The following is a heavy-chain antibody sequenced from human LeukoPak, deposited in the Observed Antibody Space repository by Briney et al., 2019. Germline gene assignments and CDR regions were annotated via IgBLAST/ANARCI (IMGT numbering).Heavy chain of an antibody. V-gene: IGHV1-18*01. CDR1: GGTFSSYA. CDR3: ARVFKQQLGLKTPEKYWFDP. D-gene: IGHD6-13*01. J-gene: IGHJ5*02. Sequence: ASVKVSCKASGGTFSSYAISWVRQAPGQGLEWMGWISAYSGNTNYAQKLQGRVTMTTDTSTSTAYMELRSLRSDDTAVYYCARVFKQQLGLKTPEKYWFDPWGQGTLVTVSS. CDR2: ISAYSGNT.